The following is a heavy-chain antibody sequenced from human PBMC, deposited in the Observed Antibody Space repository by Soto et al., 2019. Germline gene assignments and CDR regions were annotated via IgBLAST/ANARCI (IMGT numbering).Heavy chain of an antibody. CDR2: IKSKTDGGTT. Sequence: GGSLRLSCAASGFTFSNACMSWVRQAPGKGLEWVGRIKSKTDGGTTDYAASVKGRFTISRDDSKNTLYLQMNSLKTEDTAVYYCTTEGISEGNYVPYYYYGMDVWGQGTTVTVS. CDR3: TTEGISEGNYVPYYYYGMDV. CDR1: GFTFSNAC. D-gene: IGHD1-7*01. J-gene: IGHJ6*02. V-gene: IGHV3-15*01.